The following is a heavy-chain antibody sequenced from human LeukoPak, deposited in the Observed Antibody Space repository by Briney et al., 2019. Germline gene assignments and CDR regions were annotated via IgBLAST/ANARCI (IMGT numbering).Heavy chain of an antibody. V-gene: IGHV3-15*01. D-gene: IGHD3-22*01. J-gene: IGHJ4*02. CDR2: IKSKTDGGTT. CDR3: TTDPTYYYDSSGYPPFDY. CDR1: GFTFSRKG. Sequence: PGGSLRLSCTASGFTFSRKGMSWVRQAPGKGLEWVGRIKSKTDGGTTDYAAPVKGRFTISRDDSKNTLYLQMNSLKTEDTAVYYCTTDPTYYYDSSGYPPFDYWGQGTLVTVSS.